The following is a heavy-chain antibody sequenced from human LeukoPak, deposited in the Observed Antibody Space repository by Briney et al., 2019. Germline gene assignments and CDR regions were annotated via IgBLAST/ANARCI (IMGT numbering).Heavy chain of an antibody. Sequence: GESLKISCKGSGYSFTSYWIGWVRQMPGKGLEWMGIIYPGDSDTRYSPSFQGQVTISADKSISTSYLQWSSLKASDTAMYYCARRGSISWHRRNDAFDIWGQGTMVTVSS. J-gene: IGHJ3*02. CDR2: IYPGDSDT. CDR1: GYSFTSYW. V-gene: IGHV5-51*01. CDR3: ARRGSISWHRRNDAFDI. D-gene: IGHD6-13*01.